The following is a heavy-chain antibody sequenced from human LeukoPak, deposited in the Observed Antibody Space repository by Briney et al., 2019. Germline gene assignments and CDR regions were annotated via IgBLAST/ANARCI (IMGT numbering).Heavy chain of an antibody. CDR2: INHSGST. V-gene: IGHV4-34*01. CDR3: ARGNGYCSSTSCFDWFDP. CDR1: GGSFSGYY. J-gene: IGHJ5*02. Sequence: SETLSLTCAVYGGSFSGYYWSWIHQPPGKGLEWIGEINHSGSTNYNPSLKSRVTISVDTSKNQFSLKLSSVTAADTAVYYCARGNGYCSSTSCFDWFDPWGQGTLVTVSS. D-gene: IGHD2-2*01.